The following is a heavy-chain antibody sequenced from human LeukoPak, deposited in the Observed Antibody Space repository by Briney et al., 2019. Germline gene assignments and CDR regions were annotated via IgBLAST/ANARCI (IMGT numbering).Heavy chain of an antibody. V-gene: IGHV1-69*01. CDR2: IIPIFGTA. Sequence: SVKVSCKPSGGTFSSYVISGVRQPPGQGLEWMGGIIPIFGTANYAQKFQGRVTITADESTSTAYMELSSLRSEDTAVYYCEAYYYDSTEDDAFDIWGQGTMVTVSS. CDR3: EAYYYDSTEDDAFDI. J-gene: IGHJ3*02. CDR1: GGTFSSYV. D-gene: IGHD3-22*01.